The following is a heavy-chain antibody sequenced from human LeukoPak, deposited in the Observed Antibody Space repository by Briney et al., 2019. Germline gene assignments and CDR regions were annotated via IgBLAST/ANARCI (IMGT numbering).Heavy chain of an antibody. Sequence: GGSLRLSCAASGFTFSSYEMHWVRQAPGKGLEWVSYISSSGSTIYYADSVKGRFTISRDNAKNSLYLQMNSLRAEDTAVYYCADSSGWYEDAFDIWGQGTMVTVSS. J-gene: IGHJ3*02. CDR2: ISSSGSTI. D-gene: IGHD6-19*01. V-gene: IGHV3-48*03. CDR3: ADSSGWYEDAFDI. CDR1: GFTFSSYE.